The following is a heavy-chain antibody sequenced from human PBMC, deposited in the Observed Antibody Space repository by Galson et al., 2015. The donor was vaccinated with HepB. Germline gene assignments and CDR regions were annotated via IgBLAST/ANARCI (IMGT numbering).Heavy chain of an antibody. CDR2: IIPIFGTP. D-gene: IGHD3-3*01. CDR1: GGTLRNFA. J-gene: IGHJ5*02. CDR3: ARQVGGYYERGGWFDP. V-gene: IGHV1-69*13. Sequence: SVKVSCKASGGTLRNFAINWVRQAPGQGLEWMGGIIPIFGTPNYAQKFQGRVTITADEITNTAFMEMRSLRSEDTAVYYCARQVGGYYERGGWFDPWGQGALVTVSS.